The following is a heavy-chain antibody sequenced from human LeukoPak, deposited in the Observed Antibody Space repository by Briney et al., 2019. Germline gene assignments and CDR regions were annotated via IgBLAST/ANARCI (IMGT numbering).Heavy chain of an antibody. CDR2: ISSSSSYI. V-gene: IGHV3-21*01. Sequence: GGSLRLSCAASGFTFSSYSMNWVRQAPGKGLEWVSSISSSSSYIYYADSVKGRFTISRDYAKNSLYLQMNSLRAEDTAVYYCARDDDILTGYPFDYWGQGTLVTVSS. D-gene: IGHD3-9*01. CDR1: GFTFSSYS. CDR3: ARDDDILTGYPFDY. J-gene: IGHJ4*02.